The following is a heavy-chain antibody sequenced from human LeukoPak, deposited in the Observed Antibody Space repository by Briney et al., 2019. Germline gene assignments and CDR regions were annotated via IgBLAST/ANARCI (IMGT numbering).Heavy chain of an antibody. J-gene: IGHJ4*02. CDR2: IDANNGDT. Sequence: ASVKISCKASGYTFRGNYIHWLRQAPGQGLEWMGWIDANNGDTKSAQKFQGRVTTSRDTSISTAYMDLSSLSPDDAAVYYCARDPSSVTLYFFNYWGQGTLVTVSS. CDR3: ARDPSSVTLYFFNY. V-gene: IGHV1-2*02. D-gene: IGHD4-11*01. CDR1: GYTFRGNY.